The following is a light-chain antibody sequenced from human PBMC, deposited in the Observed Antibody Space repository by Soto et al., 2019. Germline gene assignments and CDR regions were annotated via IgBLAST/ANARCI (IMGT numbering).Light chain of an antibody. J-gene: IGKJ1*01. CDR3: QQYNSYST. CDR1: QSISSW. Sequence: IQITQSPSTLSASVEDKVTITCRASQSISSWLAWYQQKPGKAPKLLIYKASSLESGVPSRFSGSGSGTEFTLTISSLQPDDFATYYCQQYNSYSTFGQGTKVDIK. CDR2: KAS. V-gene: IGKV1-5*03.